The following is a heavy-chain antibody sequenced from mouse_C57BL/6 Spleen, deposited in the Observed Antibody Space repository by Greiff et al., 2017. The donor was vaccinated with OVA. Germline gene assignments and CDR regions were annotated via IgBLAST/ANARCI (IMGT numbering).Heavy chain of an antibody. J-gene: IGHJ4*01. V-gene: IGHV1-69*01. CDR3: ASYSNFPMDY. D-gene: IGHD2-5*01. CDR2: IDPSDSYT. CDR1: GYTFTSYW. Sequence: QVQLKQPGAELVMPGASVKLSCKASGYTFTSYWMHWVKQRPGQGLEWIGEIDPSDSYTNYNQKFKGKSTLTVDKSSSTAYMQLSSLTSEDSAVYYCASYSNFPMDYWGQGTSVTVSS.